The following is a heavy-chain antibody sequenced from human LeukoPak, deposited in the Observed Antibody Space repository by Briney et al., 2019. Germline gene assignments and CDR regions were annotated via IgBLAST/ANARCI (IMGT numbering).Heavy chain of an antibody. CDR2: MYHTGTT. CDR1: GYSVSSGYF. V-gene: IGHV4-38-2*02. J-gene: IGHJ5*01. Sequence: SETLSLTCTVSGYSVSSGYFWGWIRQPPGKRLEWIGNMYHTGTTYYNPSLKSRVTITIDTSKNQFSLKLRSVTAADTAVYYCVSPKTNGWFDSWGQGSLVTVSS. D-gene: IGHD2-8*01. CDR3: VSPKTNGWFDS.